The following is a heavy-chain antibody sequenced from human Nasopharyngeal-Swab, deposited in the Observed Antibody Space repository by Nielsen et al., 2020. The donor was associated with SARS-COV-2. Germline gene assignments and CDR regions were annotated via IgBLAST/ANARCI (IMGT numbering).Heavy chain of an antibody. D-gene: IGHD1-26*01. J-gene: IGHJ6*02. V-gene: IGHV3-30*18. CDR1: GFTFSSSG. CDR3: AKDRVGNYYYGMDV. Sequence: GGSLRLSCAASGFTFSSSGMHWVRQAPGKGLEWVAVISYDGSNKYYADSAKGRFTISRDNSKNTMYLQMNSLRAEDTAMYYCAKDRVGNYYYGMDVWGQGTTVTVSS. CDR2: ISYDGSNK.